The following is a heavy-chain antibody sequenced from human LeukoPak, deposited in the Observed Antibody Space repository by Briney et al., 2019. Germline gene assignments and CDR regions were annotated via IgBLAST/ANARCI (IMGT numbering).Heavy chain of an antibody. CDR3: ARRGFGYSVDV. CDR2: IYYTRST. CDR1: GGSISSSSYY. Sequence: SETLSLTCTVSGGSISSSSYYWGWIRQPPGKGLEWIGSIYYTRSTYYNPSLKSRVTISVDSSNNQFTLRLSSVTAADSAVYFCARRGFGYSVDVWGQGTMVTVSS. V-gene: IGHV4-39*01. J-gene: IGHJ6*02. D-gene: IGHD3-16*01.